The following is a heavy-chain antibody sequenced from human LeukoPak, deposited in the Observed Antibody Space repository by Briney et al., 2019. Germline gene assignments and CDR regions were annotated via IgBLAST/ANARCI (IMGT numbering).Heavy chain of an antibody. CDR2: INPNSGGT. Sequence: GASVKVSCKASGYTFTGYYKRWVRQAPGQGLEWMGRINPNSGGTNYAQKFQGRVTMTRDTSISTAYMELSRLRSDDTAVYYCARGFYYYDSSGYDALSYMDVWGKGTTVTVSS. CDR3: ARGFYYYDSSGYDALSYMDV. CDR1: GYTFTGYY. V-gene: IGHV1-2*06. J-gene: IGHJ6*03. D-gene: IGHD3-22*01.